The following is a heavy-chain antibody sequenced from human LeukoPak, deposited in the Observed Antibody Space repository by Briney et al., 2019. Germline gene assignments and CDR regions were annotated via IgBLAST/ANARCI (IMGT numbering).Heavy chain of an antibody. D-gene: IGHD6-19*01. Sequence: PSETLSLTCTVSGGSISSYYRSWIQQPAGKGREWIGRIYTSGSTNYNPSLKSRVTMSVDTSRNQFSLKLSSVTAADTAVYYCARGLAVAGFDYWGQGTLVTVSS. CDR3: ARGLAVAGFDY. CDR2: IYTSGST. J-gene: IGHJ4*02. CDR1: GGSISSYY. V-gene: IGHV4-4*07.